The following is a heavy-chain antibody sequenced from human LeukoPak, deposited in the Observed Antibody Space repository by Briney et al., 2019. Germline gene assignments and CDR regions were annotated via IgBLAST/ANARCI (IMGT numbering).Heavy chain of an antibody. D-gene: IGHD1-26*01. CDR2: INYSGST. Sequence: SETLSLTCTVSGGSISSYYWSWIRQPPGKGLQWIGYINYSGSTNYNPSLKSRVTISVDTSKNQFSLKLSSVTAADTAVYYCARDRIVAEINWFDPWGQGTLVTVSS. CDR3: ARDRIVAEINWFDP. V-gene: IGHV4-59*12. CDR1: GGSISSYY. J-gene: IGHJ5*02.